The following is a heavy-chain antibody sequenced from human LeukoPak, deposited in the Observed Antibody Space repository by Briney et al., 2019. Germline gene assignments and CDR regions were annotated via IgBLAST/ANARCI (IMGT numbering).Heavy chain of an antibody. CDR3: AKDGDVRLITIFGVETRFDY. D-gene: IGHD3-3*01. Sequence: QSGGSLRLSCAASGFTFSSYAMSWVRQAPGKGLEWVSAISGGGGSTYYADSVKGRFTISRDNSKNTLYLQMNSLRAEDTAVYYCAKDGDVRLITIFGVETRFDYWGQGTLVTVSS. V-gene: IGHV3-23*01. J-gene: IGHJ4*02. CDR1: GFTFSSYA. CDR2: ISGGGGST.